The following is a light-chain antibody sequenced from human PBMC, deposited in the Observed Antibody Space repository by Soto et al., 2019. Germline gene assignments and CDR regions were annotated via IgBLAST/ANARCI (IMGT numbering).Light chain of an antibody. V-gene: IGLV2-14*01. CDR3: NSYTHTSSYEV. CDR2: DVS. CDR1: TSDIGTYKF. Sequence: QSALTQPASVSGSRGQSITISCTGTTSDIGTYKFVSWYQQHPGKAPKLILFDVSDRPSGISERFSGSKSGNTASLYISGHQADDEADYYCNSYTHTSSYEVFGGWTKVTVL. J-gene: IGLJ2*01.